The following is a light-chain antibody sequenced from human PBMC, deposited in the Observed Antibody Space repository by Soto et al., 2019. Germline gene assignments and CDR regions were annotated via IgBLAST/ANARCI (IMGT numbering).Light chain of an antibody. V-gene: IGLV2-8*01. CDR3: SSYEGSYNFYV. CDR1: SSDVGGYNY. CDR2: EVS. J-gene: IGLJ1*01. Sequence: SVLTQPPSGSGSPGQSVTISCTGTSSDVGGYNYVSWYQQHPGKAPKLMIYEVSNRPSGVPDRFSGSRSGNTASLTVSGLQAEDEADYYCSSYEGSYNFYVFGTGTKVTVL.